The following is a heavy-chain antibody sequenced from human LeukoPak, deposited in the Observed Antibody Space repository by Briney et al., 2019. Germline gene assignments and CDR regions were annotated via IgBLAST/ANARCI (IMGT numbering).Heavy chain of an antibody. CDR3: ARGGPSTERDWFDP. V-gene: IGHV1-69*01. CDR1: GGTFSNSA. J-gene: IGHJ5*02. CDR2: IIPIFGTA. Sequence: SVKVSCKASGGTFSNSAINWVRQAPGQGLEWMGGIIPIFGTANYAQKFQGRVTITADESTSTAYMELSSLRSEGTAVYYCARGGPSTERDWFDPWGQGTLVTVSS. D-gene: IGHD4-17*01.